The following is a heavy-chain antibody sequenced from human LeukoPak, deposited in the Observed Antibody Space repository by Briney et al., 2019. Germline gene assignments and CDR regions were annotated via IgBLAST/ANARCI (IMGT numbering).Heavy chain of an antibody. CDR3: ARGGRGSSWPFDY. CDR1: GFTFSSYS. J-gene: IGHJ4*02. Sequence: TGGSLRLSCAASGFTFSSYSMNWVRQAPGKGLEWVSSISSSSSYIYYADSVKGRFTISRDNAKNSLYLQMNSLRAEDTAVYYCARGGRGSSWPFDYWGQGTLVTVSS. V-gene: IGHV3-21*01. CDR2: ISSSSSYI. D-gene: IGHD6-13*01.